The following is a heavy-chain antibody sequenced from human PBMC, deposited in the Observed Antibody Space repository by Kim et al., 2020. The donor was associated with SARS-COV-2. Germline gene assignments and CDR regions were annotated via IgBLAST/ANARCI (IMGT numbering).Heavy chain of an antibody. CDR1: GGTFSSYA. Sequence: SVKVSCKASGGTFSSYAISWVRQAPGQGLEWMGGIIPIFGTANYAQKFQGRVTITADESTSTAYMELSSLRSEDTAVNYCASYGRSSSWYDGYYYGMDVWGQGTTVTVSS. J-gene: IGHJ6*02. D-gene: IGHD6-13*01. CDR2: IIPIFGTA. V-gene: IGHV1-69*13. CDR3: ASYGRSSSWYDGYYYGMDV.